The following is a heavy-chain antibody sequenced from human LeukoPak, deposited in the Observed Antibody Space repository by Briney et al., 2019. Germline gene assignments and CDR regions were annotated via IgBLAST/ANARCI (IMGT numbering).Heavy chain of an antibody. CDR1: GGSFSGYY. V-gene: IGHV4-34*01. CDR3: ARGLVGYCSSTSCFDAPSYFDY. CDR2: INHSGST. Sequence: SSETLSLTCAVDGGSFSGYYWSWIRQPPGKGLEWIGEINHSGSTNYNPSLKSRVTISVDTSKNQFSLKLSSVTAADTAVYYCARGLVGYCSSTSCFDAPSYFDYWGQGTLVTVSS. D-gene: IGHD2-2*03. J-gene: IGHJ4*02.